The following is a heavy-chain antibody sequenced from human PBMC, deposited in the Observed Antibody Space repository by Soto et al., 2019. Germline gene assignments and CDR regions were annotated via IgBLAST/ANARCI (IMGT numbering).Heavy chain of an antibody. CDR3: ARSSSYDFWSGYHMTYYYGMDV. CDR2: IYPGDSDT. Sequence: PGESLKISCKGSGYSFTSYCIGWVRQMPWKGLEWMGIIYPGDSDTRYSPSFQGQVTISADKSISTAYLQWSSLKASDTAMYYCARSSSYDFWSGYHMTYYYGMDVWGQGTTVTVSS. J-gene: IGHJ6*02. V-gene: IGHV5-51*01. CDR1: GYSFTSYC. D-gene: IGHD3-3*01.